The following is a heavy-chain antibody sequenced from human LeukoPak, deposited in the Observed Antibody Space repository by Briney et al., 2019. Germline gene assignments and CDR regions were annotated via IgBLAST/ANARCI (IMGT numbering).Heavy chain of an antibody. CDR2: ISSSSNYK. D-gene: IGHD2-15*01. CDR3: ARDGGSSGTGAYYMDV. V-gene: IGHV3-21*01. J-gene: IGHJ6*03. CDR1: GFTFSVYS. Sequence: GGSLRLSCAASGFTFSVYSMNWVRQAPGKGLEWVSSISSSSNYKYYADSVKGRFSISRDNAKNSLYLQMNSLRAEDTAVYYCARDGGSSGTGAYYMDVWGKGTTVTVSS.